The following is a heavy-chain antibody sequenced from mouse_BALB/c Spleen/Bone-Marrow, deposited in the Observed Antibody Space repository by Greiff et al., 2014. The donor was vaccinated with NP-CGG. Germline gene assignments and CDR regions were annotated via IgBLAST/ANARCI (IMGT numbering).Heavy chain of an antibody. V-gene: IGHV14-3*02. Sequence: VQLQQSGAELVKPGASVKLSCTASGFNIKDTYMHWVKQRPEQGLEWIGRIDPANGNTKYDPKFQGKATITADTSSNTAYLQLNSLTSEDTAVYYCASYCYGSSGFAYWGQGTLVTVSA. J-gene: IGHJ3*01. CDR3: ASYCYGSSGFAY. CDR2: IDPANGNT. CDR1: GFNIKDTY. D-gene: IGHD1-1*01.